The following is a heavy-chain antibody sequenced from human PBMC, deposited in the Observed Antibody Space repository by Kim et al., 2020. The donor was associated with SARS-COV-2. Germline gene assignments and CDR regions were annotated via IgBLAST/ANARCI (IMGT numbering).Heavy chain of an antibody. CDR1: GGSVSSGGYF. Sequence: SETLSLTCTVSGGSVSSGGYFWSWIRQPPGKGLEWIGYISDSGSTNYTPSLRSRVTISVDTSKNQFSLKLSSVTAADTAVYYCTRGLYGDYVDYWGQGT. D-gene: IGHD4-17*01. CDR3: TRGLYGDYVDY. V-gene: IGHV4-61*08. CDR2: ISDSGST. J-gene: IGHJ4*02.